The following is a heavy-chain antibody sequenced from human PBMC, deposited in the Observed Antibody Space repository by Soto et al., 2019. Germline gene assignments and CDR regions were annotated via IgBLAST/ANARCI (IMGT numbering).Heavy chain of an antibody. CDR1: GGSFSGYY. J-gene: IGHJ4*02. Sequence: SETLSLTCAVYGGSFSGYYWSWIRQPPGKGLEWIGEINHSGSTNYNPSLKSRVTISVDTSKNQFSLKLSSVTAADTAVYYCARGRSPYYFDYWGQGTLVTVSS. CDR2: INHSGST. D-gene: IGHD6-13*01. CDR3: ARGRSPYYFDY. V-gene: IGHV4-34*01.